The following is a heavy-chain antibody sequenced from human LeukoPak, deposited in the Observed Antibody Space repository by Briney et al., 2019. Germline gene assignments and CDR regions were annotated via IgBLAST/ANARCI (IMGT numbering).Heavy chain of an antibody. J-gene: IGHJ4*02. D-gene: IGHD3-22*01. CDR3: VRDLYRIVVVPHYFDY. CDR1: GFTFSSYG. V-gene: IGHV3-30*02. CDR2: IRYDGRNK. Sequence: PGGSLRLSCAAFGFTFSSYGMHWVRQAPGKGLEWVAFIRYDGRNKYYGDPVKGRFTISRDNAKNSLYLQMNSLRAEDTAVYYCVRDLYRIVVVPHYFDYWGQGTLVTVSS.